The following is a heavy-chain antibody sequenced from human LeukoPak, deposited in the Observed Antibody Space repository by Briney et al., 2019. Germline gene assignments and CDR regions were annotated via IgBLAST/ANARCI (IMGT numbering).Heavy chain of an antibody. D-gene: IGHD3-16*01. CDR2: ISSSSTI. J-gene: IGHJ4*02. CDR1: GFTFSSYS. CDR3: ARGLRPGEY. Sequence: PGGSLRLSCAASGFTFSSYSMNWVRQAPGKGLEWVSYISSSSTIYYADSVKGRFTISRDNAKNSLYLQMNSLRDEDTAVYYCARGLRPGEYWGQGTLVTVSS. V-gene: IGHV3-48*02.